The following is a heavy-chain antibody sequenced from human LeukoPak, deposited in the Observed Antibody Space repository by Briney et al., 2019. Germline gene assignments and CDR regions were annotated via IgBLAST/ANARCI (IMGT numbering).Heavy chain of an antibody. Sequence: SETLSLTCTVAGGSISSSSYYWGWIRQPPGKGLEWIGSNYYSGSTYYNPSLKSRVTISVDTSKNQFSLNLSSVTAADTAVYYCARDYYLDTSGYRRLNYWGQGILVTVSS. CDR1: GGSISSSSYY. J-gene: IGHJ4*02. D-gene: IGHD3-22*01. CDR3: ARDYYLDTSGYRRLNY. V-gene: IGHV4-39*07. CDR2: NYYSGST.